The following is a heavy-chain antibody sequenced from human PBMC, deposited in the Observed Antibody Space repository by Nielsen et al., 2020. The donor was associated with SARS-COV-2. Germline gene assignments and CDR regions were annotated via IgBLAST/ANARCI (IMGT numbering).Heavy chain of an antibody. V-gene: IGHV1-46*01. D-gene: IGHD6-25*01. CDR3: AREREASIFSGGVFDP. Sequence: ASVKVSCKASGYTFTSYYMHWVRQAPGQGLEWMGIINPSGGSTSYAQKFQGRVTMTRDTSTSTVYMELSSLRSEDTAVYYCAREREASIFSGGVFDPWGQGTLVTVSS. J-gene: IGHJ5*02. CDR1: GYTFTSYY. CDR2: INPSGGST.